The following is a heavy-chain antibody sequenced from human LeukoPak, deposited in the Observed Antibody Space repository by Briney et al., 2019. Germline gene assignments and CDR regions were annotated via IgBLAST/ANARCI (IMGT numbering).Heavy chain of an antibody. CDR2: IYYSGST. Sequence: SETLSLTCTVSGSISGRYWNWIRQPPGKGLEWIGYIYYSGSTNYNPSLKSRVTISVDTSKNQFSLKLSSVTAADTAVYYCARGRYCSADICSGGDAFDIWGQGTMVSVSS. J-gene: IGHJ3*02. D-gene: IGHD2-15*01. CDR3: ARGRYCSADICSGGDAFDI. V-gene: IGHV4-59*11. CDR1: GSISGRY.